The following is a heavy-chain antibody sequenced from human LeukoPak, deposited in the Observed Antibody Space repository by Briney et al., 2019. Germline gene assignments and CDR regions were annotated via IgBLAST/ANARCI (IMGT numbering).Heavy chain of an antibody. V-gene: IGHV3-23*01. Sequence: PGGSLRLSCAASGFTFSSYAMSWVRQAPGKGLEWVSAISGSGGSTYYADSVKGRFTISRDNSKNTLYLQMNSLRAEDTAVYYCAKGVRRYYYDSSGFHYGMDVWGQGTTVTVSS. CDR2: ISGSGGST. CDR3: AKGVRRYYYDSSGFHYGMDV. D-gene: IGHD3-22*01. J-gene: IGHJ6*02. CDR1: GFTFSSYA.